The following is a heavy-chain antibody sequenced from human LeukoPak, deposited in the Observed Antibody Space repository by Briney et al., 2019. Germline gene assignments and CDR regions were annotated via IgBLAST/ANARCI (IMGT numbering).Heavy chain of an antibody. CDR2: INPNSGGT. Sequence: ASVKVSCKASGYTFTGYYMHWVRQAPGQGLEWMGWINPNSGGTNYAQKFQGRVTMTRDTSISTAYMELSRLRSDDTAVYYCARDGPAAVHGDDAFDIWGQGTMVTVSS. CDR1: GYTFTGYY. J-gene: IGHJ3*02. D-gene: IGHD6-13*01. CDR3: ARDGPAAVHGDDAFDI. V-gene: IGHV1-2*02.